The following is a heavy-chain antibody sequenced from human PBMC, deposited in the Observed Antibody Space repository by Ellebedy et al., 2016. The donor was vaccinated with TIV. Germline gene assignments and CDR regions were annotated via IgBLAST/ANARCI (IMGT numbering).Heavy chain of an antibody. J-gene: IGHJ4*02. CDR2: IIPLLGSV. Sequence: AASVKVSCKAPGGTLSNFGISWVRQASGQGLELIGVIIPLLGSVNSAQKFQGRVTLTADESTSTAYMELRSLTSEDTAVYFCARDRLDSLDYWGQGTLVIVSS. CDR3: ARDRLDSLDY. D-gene: IGHD3/OR15-3a*01. CDR1: GGTLSNFG. V-gene: IGHV1-69*13.